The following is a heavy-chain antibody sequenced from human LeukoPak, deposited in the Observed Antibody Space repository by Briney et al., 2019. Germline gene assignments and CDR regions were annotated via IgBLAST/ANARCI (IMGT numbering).Heavy chain of an antibody. J-gene: IGHJ4*02. CDR3: ARNPGIVGAGLDY. CDR1: GGSVSSGSYF. Sequence: SETLSLTCTVSGGSVSSGSYFWNWIRQPPGMGLEWIGYIYYSGSTNYNPSLKSRVTISVDTSKNRFSLKLSSLTAADTAVYYCARNPGIVGAGLDYWGQGTLVTVSS. CDR2: IYYSGST. D-gene: IGHD1-26*01. V-gene: IGHV4-61*01.